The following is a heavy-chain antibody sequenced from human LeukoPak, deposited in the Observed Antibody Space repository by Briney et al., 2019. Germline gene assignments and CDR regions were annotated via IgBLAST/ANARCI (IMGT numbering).Heavy chain of an antibody. V-gene: IGHV3-7*01. CDR2: IRQDGSEK. D-gene: IGHD6-19*01. CDR1: GFTFSKYW. J-gene: IGHJ6*02. CDR3: GRDRRIAVTGPVGGVDV. Sequence: GGSLRLSCAASGFTFSKYWMSWVRQAPGKGLEWVANIRQDGSEKYYVDSVKGRFTISRDNAKNSLYLQMNSLRAEDTAVYYCGRDRRIAVTGPVGGVDVWGQGTTVIVSS.